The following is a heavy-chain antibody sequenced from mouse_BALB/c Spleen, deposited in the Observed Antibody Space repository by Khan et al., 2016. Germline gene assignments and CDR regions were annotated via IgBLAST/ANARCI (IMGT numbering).Heavy chain of an antibody. J-gene: IGHJ1*01. V-gene: IGHV10-1*02. CDR3: VRQNLLLYLDV. CDR2: IRTKSNNLST. Sequence: EVQLVASGGGLVQPKGSLKLSCAASGFTFNTYAMDWVRQAPGKGLEWVARIRTKSNNLSTYYADSVKDRFTISRDVSQSMLYLQMNNLKTEYTAMYYCVRQNLLLYLDVWGAGTTVTVSS. CDR1: GFTFNTYA.